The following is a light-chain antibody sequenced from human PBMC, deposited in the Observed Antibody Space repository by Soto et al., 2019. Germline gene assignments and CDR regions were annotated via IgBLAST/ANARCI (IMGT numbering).Light chain of an antibody. Sequence: DIQMTQSPSSLSASVGDSVTIPCRASQRINKYLNWYQQRSGRAPRLLIHTASCLPSGVPSRFSGSGSGSDFTLTSSSLQPEDFATYFCQQSFSTPYTFGQGTKLEI. CDR2: TAS. CDR3: QQSFSTPYT. CDR1: QRINKY. J-gene: IGKJ2*01. V-gene: IGKV1-39*01.